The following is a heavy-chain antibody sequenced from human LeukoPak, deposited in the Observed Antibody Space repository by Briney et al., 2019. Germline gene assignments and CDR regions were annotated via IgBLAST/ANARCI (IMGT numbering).Heavy chain of an antibody. D-gene: IGHD5-18*01. CDR3: ARERTDTSMDY. J-gene: IGHJ4*02. Sequence: SGTLSPPSTAPGGPISSGSYYWTWIRHPPRKGLGWIGRIYTSGSTNHNPSLKSRVTISLDTSKNQFSLKLISVTAADTAVYFCARERTDTSMDYWGQGTLVTVSS. V-gene: IGHV4-61*02. CDR1: GGPISSGSYY. CDR2: IYTSGST.